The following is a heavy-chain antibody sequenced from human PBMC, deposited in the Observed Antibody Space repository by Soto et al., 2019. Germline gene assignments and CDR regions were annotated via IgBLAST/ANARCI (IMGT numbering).Heavy chain of an antibody. CDR1: GYTFSAYY. V-gene: IGHV1-2*02. CDR2: INPRSGGT. Sequence: QVQLEQSGAEVKKPGASVKVSCEGSGYTFSAYYIHRVRQAPGQGLEWMGWINPRSGGTNFAQKFQGRVTMTRDTSISTAYMELTRLMSNDTAVYYCATCTGGSCYYYGMDIWGQGTTVTVSS. CDR3: ATCTGGSCYYYGMDI. D-gene: IGHD2-15*01. J-gene: IGHJ6*02.